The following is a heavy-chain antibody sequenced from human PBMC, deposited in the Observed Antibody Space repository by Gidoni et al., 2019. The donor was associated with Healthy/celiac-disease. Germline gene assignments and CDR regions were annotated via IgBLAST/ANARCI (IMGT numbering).Heavy chain of an antibody. Sequence: EVQLVESGGGLVQPGRSLRLSCAASGFTFDAYAMRWVRQAPGKGLEWVSGISWNSGSIGYADSVKGRFTISRDNAKNSLYLQMNSLRAEDTALYYCAKDMGYNWNTYKYYYSAVYGMDVWGQGTTVTVSS. V-gene: IGHV3-9*01. CDR1: GFTFDAYA. J-gene: IGHJ6*02. CDR3: AKDMGYNWNTYKYYYSAVYGMDV. D-gene: IGHD1-1*01. CDR2: ISWNSGSI.